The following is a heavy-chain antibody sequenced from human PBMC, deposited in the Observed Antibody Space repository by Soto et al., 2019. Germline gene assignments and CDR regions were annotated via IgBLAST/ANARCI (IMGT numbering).Heavy chain of an antibody. Sequence: PGGSLRLSCAASGFTFSSYAMSWVRQAPGKGLEWVSVISGSDASTYYADSVKGRFTISRDTSKNTLYLQMNSLRAEDTAVYYCAKVFSPEGGNYFDYWGQGTLVTVSS. CDR2: ISGSDAST. CDR1: GFTFSSYA. J-gene: IGHJ4*02. CDR3: AKVFSPEGGNYFDY. V-gene: IGHV3-23*01.